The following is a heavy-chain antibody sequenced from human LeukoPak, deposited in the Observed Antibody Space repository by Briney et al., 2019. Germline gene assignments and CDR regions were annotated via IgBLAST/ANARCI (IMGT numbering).Heavy chain of an antibody. V-gene: IGHV3-30-3*01. CDR3: AVAAAGSN. D-gene: IGHD6-13*01. CDR1: GFTFSSYA. CDR2: ISYDGSNK. J-gene: IGHJ4*02. Sequence: GGSLRLSCAASGFTFSSYAMHWVRQAPGKGLKWVAVISYDGSNKYYADSVKGRFTISRDNSKNTLYLQMNSLRAEDTAVYYCAVAAAGSNWGQGTLVTVSS.